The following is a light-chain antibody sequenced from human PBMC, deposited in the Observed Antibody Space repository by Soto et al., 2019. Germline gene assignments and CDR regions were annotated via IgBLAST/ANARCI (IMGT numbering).Light chain of an antibody. CDR1: HYIDSW. CDR2: DAS. V-gene: IGKV1-12*01. Sequence: DIQMTQSPSSVSASVGDTVTITCRASHYIDSWLAWYQQKPGKAPKLLIYDASRLRSGVPSTFSGSRSGTDFTLTITDLQPEDFAPYYCQQAYSFPITFGQGTRLEIK. J-gene: IGKJ5*01. CDR3: QQAYSFPIT.